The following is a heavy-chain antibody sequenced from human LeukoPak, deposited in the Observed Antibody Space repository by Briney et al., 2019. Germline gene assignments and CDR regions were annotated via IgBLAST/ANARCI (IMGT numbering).Heavy chain of an antibody. CDR3: ARDGENQYYFDY. CDR1: GGSISSYY. J-gene: IGHJ4*02. CDR2: IYYSGST. Sequence: KPSETLSLTCTVSGGSISSYYWSWIRQPPGKGLEWIGYIYYSGSTNYNPSLKSRVTISVDTSKNQFSLKLSSVTADTAVYYCARDGENQYYFDYWGQGTLVTVSS. D-gene: IGHD1-14*01. V-gene: IGHV4-59*01.